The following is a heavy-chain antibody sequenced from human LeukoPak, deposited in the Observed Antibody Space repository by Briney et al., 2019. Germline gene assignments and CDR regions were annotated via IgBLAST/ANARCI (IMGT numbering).Heavy chain of an antibody. Sequence: ASVKVSCKASGYTFTGYYMHWVRQAPGQGLEWMGWINPNSGGTNYAQKFQGRVTMTRDTSISTAYMELSRLRSDDTAVYYCARDQGSGRHNDHGFDIWGQGTMVTVSS. CDR1: GYTFTGYY. CDR3: ARDQGSGRHNDHGFDI. V-gene: IGHV1-2*02. J-gene: IGHJ3*02. CDR2: INPNSGGT. D-gene: IGHD3-10*01.